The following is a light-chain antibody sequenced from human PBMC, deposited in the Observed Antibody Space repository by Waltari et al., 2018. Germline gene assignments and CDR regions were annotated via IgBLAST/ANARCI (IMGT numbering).Light chain of an antibody. J-gene: IGLJ3*02. CDR3: SSYVRRDVWM. Sequence: QSALTQPASVSGAPGQSITISCTGRTSDGGNPNFVSWYQHHPGKVPKLLIYEVFKRPAGVSDRFSGSKSGNTASLTISGLQAEDEADYCSSYVRRDVWMFGGGTKLTVL. CDR2: EVF. V-gene: IGLV2-23*02. CDR1: TSDGGNPNF.